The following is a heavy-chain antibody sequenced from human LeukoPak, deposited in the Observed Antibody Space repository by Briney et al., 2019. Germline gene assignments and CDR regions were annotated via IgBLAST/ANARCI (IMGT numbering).Heavy chain of an antibody. CDR2: ISSSSSYI. Sequence: GGSLRLSCAASGFTFSSYSMNWVRQAPGKGLEWVSSISSSSSYIYYADSVKGRFTISRDNAKNSLYLQMNSLRAEDTAVYYCARDFYGDASGGDYWGQGTLVTVSS. J-gene: IGHJ4*02. CDR3: ARDFYGDASGGDY. CDR1: GFTFSSYS. D-gene: IGHD4-17*01. V-gene: IGHV3-21*01.